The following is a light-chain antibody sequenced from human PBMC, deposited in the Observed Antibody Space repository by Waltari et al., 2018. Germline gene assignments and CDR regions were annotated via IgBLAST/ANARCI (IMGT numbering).Light chain of an antibody. J-gene: IGLJ1*01. CDR1: NNESKS. CDR2: YDS. Sequence: SYVLTQPPSVSVAPGETASLTRGGNNNESKSVNWYRQRPAQAPVLVISYDSDRPSGIPDRLSGSNSGNTATLTISRVEAGDEADYYCQVWDANTDPGVFGTGTEVTVL. CDR3: QVWDANTDPGV. V-gene: IGLV3-21*01.